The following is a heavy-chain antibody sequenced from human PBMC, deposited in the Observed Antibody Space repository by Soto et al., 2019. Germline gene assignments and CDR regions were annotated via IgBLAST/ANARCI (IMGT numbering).Heavy chain of an antibody. J-gene: IGHJ5*02. V-gene: IGHV1-18*01. CDR3: ARLSHPYWFDP. CDR1: GYTFTSYG. CDR2: ISAYNGNT. Sequence: ASVKVSCKASGYTFTSYGISWVRQAPGQGLEWMRWISAYNGNTNYAQKLQGRVTISVDTSKNQFSLKLTSVTAADTAIYYCARLSHPYWFDPWGQGTLVTVSS.